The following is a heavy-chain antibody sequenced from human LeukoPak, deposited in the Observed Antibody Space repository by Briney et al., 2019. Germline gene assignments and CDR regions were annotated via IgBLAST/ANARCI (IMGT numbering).Heavy chain of an antibody. CDR2: ISSSGSTI. Sequence: GGSLRLSCAASGFTFSDYYMSWIRQAPGKGLEWVSYISSSGSTIYYADSVKGRFTISRGNAKNSLYLQMNSLRAEDTAVYYCARRPVVPAAKDYYYYMDVWGKGTTVTVSS. CDR3: ARRPVVPAAKDYYYYMDV. D-gene: IGHD2-2*01. V-gene: IGHV3-11*01. CDR1: GFTFSDYY. J-gene: IGHJ6*03.